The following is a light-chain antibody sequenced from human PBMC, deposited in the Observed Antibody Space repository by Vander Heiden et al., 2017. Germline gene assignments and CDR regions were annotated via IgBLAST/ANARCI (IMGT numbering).Light chain of an antibody. Sequence: SFVLTQTPPVSVVLGQTARITCGGNYIETKPVHWYQQKPGQAPVLVVYDDTDRPSGIPDRFYGSNSGNTATLTISRVEAGDEADYYCQVWDITSDDVVFGGGTKVTVL. CDR2: DDT. V-gene: IGLV3-21*02. CDR1: YIETKP. CDR3: QVWDITSDDVV. J-gene: IGLJ3*02.